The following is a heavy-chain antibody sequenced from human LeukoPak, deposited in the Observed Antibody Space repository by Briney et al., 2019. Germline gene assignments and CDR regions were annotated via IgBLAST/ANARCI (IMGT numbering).Heavy chain of an antibody. J-gene: IGHJ4*02. CDR3: ARGWSGSC. V-gene: IGHV3-48*03. D-gene: IGHD1-26*01. CDR2: ISSSGSNI. Sequence: PGGSLRLSCAASGFTFSTYDMNWVRQAPGKGLEWVSYISSSGSNIYYADSVKGRFTISRDNAKNSLYLQMNSLRAEDTAVYYCARGWSGSCWGQGTLVTVSS. CDR1: GFTFSTYD.